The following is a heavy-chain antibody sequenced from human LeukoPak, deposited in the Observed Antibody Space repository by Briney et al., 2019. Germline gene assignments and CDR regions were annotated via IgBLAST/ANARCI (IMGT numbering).Heavy chain of an antibody. CDR1: GYTFTGYY. CDR3: RCADSGSYSTLDY. J-gene: IGHJ4*02. Sequence: ASVTVSCKASGYTFTGYYLHWVRQPPGQGLAWMGWINPNNCCTNNAQKFQGRLTNTSDTSIRTAYMAPSKLRSDETAVYYCRCADSGSYSTLDYWGQGTLVTVSS. CDR2: INPNNCCT. D-gene: IGHD1-26*01. V-gene: IGHV1-2*02.